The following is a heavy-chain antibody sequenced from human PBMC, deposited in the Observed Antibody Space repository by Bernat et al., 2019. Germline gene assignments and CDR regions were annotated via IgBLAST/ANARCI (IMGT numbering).Heavy chain of an antibody. CDR1: GFTVSSKY. J-gene: IGHJ4*02. Sequence: VQLVESGGGVVQPGGSLRLSCTASGFTVSSKYMSWVRQAPGKGLEWVSVIYSGNNTYYAESVKGRFTISRDKSKNTLYLQMDSLRAEDTALYYCAREAGDYYFDYWGQGTLVTVSS. V-gene: IGHV3-66*01. CDR2: IYSGNNT. CDR3: AREAGDYYFDY. D-gene: IGHD1-14*01.